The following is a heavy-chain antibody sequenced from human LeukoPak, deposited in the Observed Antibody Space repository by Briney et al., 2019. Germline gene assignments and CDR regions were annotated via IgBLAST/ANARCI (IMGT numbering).Heavy chain of an antibody. CDR3: ARGVVGATSNWFDP. CDR2: IYTSGST. V-gene: IGHV4-61*02. Sequence: SQTLSLTCTVSGGSISSGSYYWSWIRQPAGKGLEWIGRIYTSGSTNYNPSLKSRVTISVDTSKNQFSLKRSSVTAADTAVYYCARGVVGATSNWFDPWGQGTLVTVSS. D-gene: IGHD1-26*01. CDR1: GGSISSGSYY. J-gene: IGHJ5*02.